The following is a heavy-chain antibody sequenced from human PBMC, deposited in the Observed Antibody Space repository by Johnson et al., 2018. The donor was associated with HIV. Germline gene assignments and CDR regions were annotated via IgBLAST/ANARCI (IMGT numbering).Heavy chain of an antibody. CDR1: QFTFSSYA. D-gene: IGHD6-13*01. Sequence: VQLVESGGGLAKPAWSPRLSCAASQFTFSSYAMHWVRQAPGKGLEWVTIISYDGSDKYYADSVKGRFTISRDNSKNTLYLQMNSLRAEDTAVYYCARGRYSSTWYVGGLDAFDIWGQGTMVTVSS. J-gene: IGHJ3*02. CDR2: ISYDGSDK. CDR3: ARGRYSSTWYVGGLDAFDI. V-gene: IGHV3-30*04.